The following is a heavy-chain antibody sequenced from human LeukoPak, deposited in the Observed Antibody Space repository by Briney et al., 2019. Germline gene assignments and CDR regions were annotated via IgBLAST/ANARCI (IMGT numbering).Heavy chain of an antibody. CDR1: GGSFSSGSYY. CDR2: IYYRGST. D-gene: IGHD3-10*01. J-gene: IGHJ4*02. CDR3: AAAAYGSGSYTVDY. Sequence: PSETLSLTCTVSGGSFSSGSYYWSWIRQPPGKGLVWIGYIYYRGSTKYNPSLKNRVTISVDTSNNQFSLKLSSVTAADTAVYYCAAAAYGSGSYTVDYWGQGTLVTVSS. V-gene: IGHV4-61*01.